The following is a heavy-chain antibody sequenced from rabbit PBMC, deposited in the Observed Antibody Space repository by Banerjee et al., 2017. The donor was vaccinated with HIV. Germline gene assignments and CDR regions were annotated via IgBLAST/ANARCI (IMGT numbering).Heavy chain of an antibody. Sequence: QSLEESGGDLVKPGASLTLTCTASGFSFSGSYWICWVRQAPGKGLEWIACIYAGDGSKYYASWAKGRFTISKTSSTTVTLQMTSLTAADTATYFCARVDNNSRGVGYDLNLWGPGTLVTVS. CDR1: GFSFSGSYW. CDR3: ARVDNNSRGVGYDLNL. J-gene: IGHJ6*01. V-gene: IGHV1S40*01. D-gene: IGHD1-1*01. CDR2: IYAGDGSK.